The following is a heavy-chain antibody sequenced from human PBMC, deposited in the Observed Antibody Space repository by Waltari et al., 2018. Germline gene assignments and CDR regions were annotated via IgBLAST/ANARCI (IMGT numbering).Heavy chain of an antibody. J-gene: IGHJ4*02. V-gene: IGHV3-21*01. CDR2: ISADSSYR. CDR1: GFSFSPYS. CDR3: ASGGWGFYLGY. D-gene: IGHD3-16*01. Sequence: EVQLVESGGGLVKPGGSLRLPCAASGFSFSPYSRNWVRQAPGKGLGWISSISADSSYRHYAESVKGRFTVSRDNAKNSLSLQINSLRAEDTAVYYCASGGWGFYLGYWGQGALVTVSS.